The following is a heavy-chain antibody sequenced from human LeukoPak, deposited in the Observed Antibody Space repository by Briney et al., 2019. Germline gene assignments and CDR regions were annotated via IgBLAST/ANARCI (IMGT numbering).Heavy chain of an antibody. D-gene: IGHD6-13*01. V-gene: IGHV4-38-2*02. Sequence: PSETLSLTCTVSGYSISSGYYWGWIRQPPGKGLEWIGSIYHSGSTYYNPSLKSRITMSVDTSKNQFSLKLSSVTAADTAVYYCARTRGSLYYMDVWGKGTTVTVSS. CDR3: ARTRGSLYYMDV. J-gene: IGHJ6*03. CDR2: IYHSGST. CDR1: GYSISSGYY.